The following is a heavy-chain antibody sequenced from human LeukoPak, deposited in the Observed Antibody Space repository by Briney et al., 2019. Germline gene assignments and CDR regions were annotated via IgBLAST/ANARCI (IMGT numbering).Heavy chain of an antibody. CDR1: GFTFSSYG. V-gene: IGHV3-23*01. CDR2: ISGSGGST. CDR3: AKDLFYGDYDNYDY. Sequence: PGGSLRLSCAASGFTFSSYGMSWVRQAPGKGLEWVSAISGSGGSTYYADSVKGRFTISRDNSKNTLYLQMNSLRAEDTAVYYCAKDLFYGDYDNYDYWGQGTLVTVSS. J-gene: IGHJ4*02. D-gene: IGHD4-17*01.